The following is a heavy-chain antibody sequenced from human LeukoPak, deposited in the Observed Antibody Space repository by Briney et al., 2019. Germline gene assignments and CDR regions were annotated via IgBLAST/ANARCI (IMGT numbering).Heavy chain of an antibody. CDR3: ARDYSSGWYRYYYYYGMDV. V-gene: IGHV3-74*01. J-gene: IGHJ6*02. D-gene: IGHD6-19*01. Sequence: QPGGSLRLSCAASGFTFSGYLMHWVRQVPEKGLVLVSRIDNGGSGTTYADSVKGRFTISRDNSKNTLYLQMNSLRAEDTAVYYCARDYSSGWYRYYYYYGMDVWGQGTTVTVSS. CDR2: IDNGGSGT. CDR1: GFTFSGYL.